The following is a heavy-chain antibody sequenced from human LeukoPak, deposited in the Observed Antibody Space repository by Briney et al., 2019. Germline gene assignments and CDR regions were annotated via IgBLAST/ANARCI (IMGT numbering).Heavy chain of an antibody. D-gene: IGHD3-3*01. Sequence: GGSLRLSCADSRFTFSNYWMSWVRQAPGKGLEWVANIKQDGSEKYYVDSVKGRFTISRDNAKNSLYLQMNSLRAEDTAVYYCARLREIPVFGVVTKSTSYFDYWGQGTLVTVSS. V-gene: IGHV3-7*01. CDR1: RFTFSNYW. CDR3: ARLREIPVFGVVTKSTSYFDY. CDR2: IKQDGSEK. J-gene: IGHJ4*02.